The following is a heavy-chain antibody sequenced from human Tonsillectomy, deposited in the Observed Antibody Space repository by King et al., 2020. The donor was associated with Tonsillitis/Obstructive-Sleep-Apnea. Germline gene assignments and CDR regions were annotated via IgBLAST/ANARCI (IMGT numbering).Heavy chain of an antibody. CDR2: INHSGST. V-gene: IGHV4-34*01. CDR3: ARRNWNSDTNWFDP. J-gene: IGHJ5*02. D-gene: IGHD1-7*01. CDR1: GGSFSCYY. Sequence: VQLQQWGAGLLKPSETLSLNCACYGGSFSCYYWSWIRQPPGKGLEGIVEINHSGSTNYNSSLKSRVTISVDTSKNQFSLNLGALTAADTAVYYCARRNWNSDTNWFDPWGQGTLVTVSS.